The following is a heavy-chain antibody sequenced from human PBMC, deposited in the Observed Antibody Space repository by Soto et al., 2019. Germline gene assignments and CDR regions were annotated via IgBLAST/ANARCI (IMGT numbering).Heavy chain of an antibody. CDR1: GFTFSSYG. D-gene: IGHD3-10*01. CDR3: AKDRIGAGVRGYFDY. Sequence: QVQLVESGGGVVQPGKSLRLSCAGSGFTFSSYGMHWVRQAPGKGLEWVAVISYDRSNKYYADSVKGRFTISRDNSKNTLYLQMSSLRADDTAVYYCAKDRIGAGVRGYFDYGAQGTLVTVSS. V-gene: IGHV3-30*18. J-gene: IGHJ4*02. CDR2: ISYDRSNK.